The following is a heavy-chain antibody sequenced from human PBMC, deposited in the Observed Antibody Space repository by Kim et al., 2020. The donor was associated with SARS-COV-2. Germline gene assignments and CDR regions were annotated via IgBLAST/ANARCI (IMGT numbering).Heavy chain of an antibody. J-gene: IGHJ6*02. D-gene: IGHD3-10*01. V-gene: IGHV3-30*04. CDR2: VSYDETNE. CDR1: GFTFTNYA. CDR3: ARDQETHRDSGSYYKDYYYGMDV. Sequence: GGSLRLSCAASGFTFTNYAMHWVRQAPGKGLEWVAVVSYDETNENYADSVRGRFTISRDNSKNTLSLQMNSLRAEDTAVYYCARDQETHRDSGSYYKDYYYGMDVWVQGTTVTVSS.